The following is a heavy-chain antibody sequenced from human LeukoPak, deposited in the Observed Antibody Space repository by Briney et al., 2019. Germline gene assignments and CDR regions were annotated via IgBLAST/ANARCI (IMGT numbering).Heavy chain of an antibody. Sequence: GSLRLSCAASGFPFSSYWMHWVRQVPGKGLLWVSRINSDGSATIYADSVRGRFTISRDNAKNTLYLQMSGLRVEDTAVYHCASDSPYYGMDVWGQGTTVSVSS. CDR2: INSDGSAT. CDR1: GFPFSSYW. V-gene: IGHV3-74*01. CDR3: ASDSPYYGMDV. J-gene: IGHJ6*02.